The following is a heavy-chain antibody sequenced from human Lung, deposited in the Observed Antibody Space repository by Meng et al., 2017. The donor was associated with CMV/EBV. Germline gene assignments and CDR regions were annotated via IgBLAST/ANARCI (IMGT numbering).Heavy chain of an antibody. CDR3: ARGDGGNGSDY. D-gene: IGHD4-23*01. CDR1: GYTVTNYY. J-gene: IGHJ4*02. CDR2: INPSGGST. Sequence: QGQWVQAVVGGKKPGAAVKVSCKASGYTVTNYYMHWVRKAPGQGLEWMGVINPSGGSTNYAQKFQGRLTMTRDTSTSTVYMELSSLRSEDTAVYYCARGDGGNGSDYWGQGTLVTVSS. V-gene: IGHV1-46*01.